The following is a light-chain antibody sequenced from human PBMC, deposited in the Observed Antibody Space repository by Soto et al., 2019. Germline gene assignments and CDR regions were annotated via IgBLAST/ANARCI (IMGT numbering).Light chain of an antibody. CDR2: EVS. J-gene: IGLJ3*02. CDR1: TSDVGGYNY. Sequence: QSVLTQPASVSGSPGQSITISCTGTTSDVGGYNYVSWYQQHPGKAPKLMIYEVSNRPSGVSSRFSGSKSGNTASLTISGLQAEDEADYYCSSYTSSSTPWVFGGGTTVTVL. CDR3: SSYTSSSTPWV. V-gene: IGLV2-14*01.